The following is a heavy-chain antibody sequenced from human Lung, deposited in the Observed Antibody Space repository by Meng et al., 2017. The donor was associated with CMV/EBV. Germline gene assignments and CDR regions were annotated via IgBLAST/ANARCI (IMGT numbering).Heavy chain of an antibody. J-gene: IGHJ6*02. D-gene: IGHD3-10*01. CDR3: ARIFEHGGELPITPLDYYGMDV. V-gene: IGHV3-21*01. Sequence: ESLKISXAASGFTFSYYTMNWVRQAPGKGLEWVSSTTSGSSYIFYADSVKGRFTVSRDNAKNSLYLQMNSLRAEDTAVYYCARIFEHGGELPITPLDYYGMDVWGQGTTVTVSS. CDR2: TTSGSSYI. CDR1: GFTFSYYT.